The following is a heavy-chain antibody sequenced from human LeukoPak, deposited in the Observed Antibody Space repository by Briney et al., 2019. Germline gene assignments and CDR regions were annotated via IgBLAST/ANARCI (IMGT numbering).Heavy chain of an antibody. CDR2: INTNTGNP. V-gene: IGHV7-4-1*02. D-gene: IGHD2-21*01. Sequence: GASVKVSCKASGYTFTSYPMNWVRQAPGQGLEWMGWINTNTGNPTYAQGFIGRFVFSLDTSVSTAYLQISSPKAEDTAVYYCARDVRYCGGNRYYSSRIDPWAQGTLVTVSS. J-gene: IGHJ5*02. CDR1: GYTFTSYP. CDR3: ARDVRYCGGNRYYSSRIDP.